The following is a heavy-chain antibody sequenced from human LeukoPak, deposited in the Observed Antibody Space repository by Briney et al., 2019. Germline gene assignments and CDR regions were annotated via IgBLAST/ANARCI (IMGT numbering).Heavy chain of an antibody. Sequence: ASVKVSCKASGYTFTSYGISWVRQAPGQGLEWMGWVSAYNGNTNYAQKLQGRVTMTTDTSTSTAYMELRSLRSDDTAVYYCARDSLPRSPYDYWGQGTLVTVSS. CDR3: ARDSLPRSPYDY. D-gene: IGHD6-6*01. J-gene: IGHJ4*02. CDR2: VSAYNGNT. CDR1: GYTFTSYG. V-gene: IGHV1-18*01.